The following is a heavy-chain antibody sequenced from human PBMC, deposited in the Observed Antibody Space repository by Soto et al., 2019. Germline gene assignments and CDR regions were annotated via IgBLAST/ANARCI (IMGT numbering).Heavy chain of an antibody. D-gene: IGHD3-16*01. V-gene: IGHV1-18*01. CDR1: GYSFTRYG. CDR2: ISGYNANT. CDR3: ARMGDVPYYYYGLDV. J-gene: IGHJ6*02. Sequence: QVQLVQSGAEVKKPGASVKVSCKASGYSFTRYGISWVRQAPGQGLEWMGWISGYNANTNYPENLQGRVTMTTDTSSXTAYMEVRNLISDDTAVYYCARMGDVPYYYYGLDVWGQGTTVTVSS.